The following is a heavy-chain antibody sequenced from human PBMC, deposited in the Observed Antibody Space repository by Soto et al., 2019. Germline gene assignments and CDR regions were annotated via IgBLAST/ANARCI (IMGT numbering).Heavy chain of an antibody. CDR3: ATDPYYYDSSAYYCDY. CDR2: FDPEDGET. CDR1: GYTLTELS. D-gene: IGHD3-22*01. Sequence: ASVKVSCKVSGYTLTELSMHWVRQAPGKGLEWMGGFDPEDGETIYAQKFQGRVTMTEDTSTDTAYMELISLRSEDTAVYYCATDPYYYDSSAYYCDYWGQGTLVTVSS. V-gene: IGHV1-24*01. J-gene: IGHJ4*02.